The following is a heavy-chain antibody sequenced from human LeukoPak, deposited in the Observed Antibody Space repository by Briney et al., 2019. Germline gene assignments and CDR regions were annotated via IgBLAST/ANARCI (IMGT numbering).Heavy chain of an antibody. CDR3: ASDRIEVDAFDI. V-gene: IGHV4-4*07. CDR2: IYTSGST. CDR1: GGSISSYY. Sequence: SETLSLTCTVSGGSISSYYWSWIRRPAGKGLEWIGRIYTSGSTNYNPSLKSRVTISVDTSKNQFSLKLSSVTAADTAVYYCASDRIEVDAFDIWGQGTMVTVSS. J-gene: IGHJ3*02. D-gene: IGHD2-15*01.